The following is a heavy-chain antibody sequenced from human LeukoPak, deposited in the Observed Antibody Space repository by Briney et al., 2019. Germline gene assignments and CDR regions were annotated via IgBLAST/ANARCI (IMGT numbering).Heavy chain of an antibody. D-gene: IGHD4-11*01. CDR1: GFTFSSYG. CDR3: ASRLGSPYDYSNYGWAFDI. Sequence: GGSLRLSCATSGFTFSSYGMHWVRQAPGKGLEWVSYISSSGSTIYYADSVKGRFTISRDNAKNSLYLQMNSLRAEDTAVYYCASRLGSPYDYSNYGWAFDIWGQGTMVTVSS. V-gene: IGHV3-48*04. CDR2: ISSSGSTI. J-gene: IGHJ3*02.